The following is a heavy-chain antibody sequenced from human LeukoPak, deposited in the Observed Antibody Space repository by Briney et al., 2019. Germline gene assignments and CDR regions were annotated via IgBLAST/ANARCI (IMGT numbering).Heavy chain of an antibody. V-gene: IGHV4-59*01. CDR3: ARGHLGLQY. D-gene: IGHD7-27*01. CDR1: GASLTTYH. Sequence: SETLSLTCTLSGASLTTYHWTWIRQPPGRRLEWIGYLFNTGSTNYNPSLASRVAILADTSKNQSSLKMTSVSAADTAVYYCARGHLGLQYWAQGTLVTVFS. CDR2: LFNTGST. J-gene: IGHJ4*02.